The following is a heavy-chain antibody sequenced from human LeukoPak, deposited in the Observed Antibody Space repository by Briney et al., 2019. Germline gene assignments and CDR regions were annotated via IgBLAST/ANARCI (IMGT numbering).Heavy chain of an antibody. J-gene: IGHJ3*02. V-gene: IGHV4-59*01. Sequence: SETLSLTCTVSGGSISSYYWSWIRQPPGKGLEWIGYIYYSGSTNYNPSLKSRVTISVDTSKNQFSLKLSSVTAADAAVCYCARSGATDAFDIWGQGTMVTVSS. CDR3: ARSGATDAFDI. CDR1: GGSISSYY. D-gene: IGHD1-26*01. CDR2: IYYSGST.